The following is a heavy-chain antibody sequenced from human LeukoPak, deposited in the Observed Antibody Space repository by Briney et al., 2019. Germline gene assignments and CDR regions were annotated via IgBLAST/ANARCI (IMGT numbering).Heavy chain of an antibody. CDR3: ARDAVDTANAV. CDR1: GFTFTTYW. Sequence: GGSLRLSCAASGFTFTTYWMHWVRQAPGKGLVWVSHINSDGSITSYADSVKGRFTSSRDNAKNTLYLQMNSLRAEDTAVYYCARDAVDTANAVWGQGTTVTVSS. V-gene: IGHV3-74*01. D-gene: IGHD5-18*01. CDR2: INSDGSIT. J-gene: IGHJ6*02.